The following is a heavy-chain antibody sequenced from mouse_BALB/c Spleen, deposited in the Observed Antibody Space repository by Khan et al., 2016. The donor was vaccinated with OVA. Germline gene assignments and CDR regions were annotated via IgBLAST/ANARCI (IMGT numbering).Heavy chain of an antibody. V-gene: IGHV5-6*01. CDR1: GFTFSNYC. CDR3: ASHLTGSFAY. J-gene: IGHJ3*01. D-gene: IGHD4-1*01. Sequence: EVQLVESGGDLVKPGGSMKLSCAASGFTFSNYCMSWVRQIPDKGLEWVATINSDGTYPYYPDSVTGRFTISRNNAKNTLYLEMSSLKSEDTAMYDCASHLTGSFAYWGQGTMVTVSA. CDR2: INSDGTYP.